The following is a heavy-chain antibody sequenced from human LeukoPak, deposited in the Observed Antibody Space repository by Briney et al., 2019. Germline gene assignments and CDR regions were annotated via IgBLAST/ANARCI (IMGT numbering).Heavy chain of an antibody. CDR1: GFTFSSYW. CDR3: ARDQGAWGYGYNFDY. J-gene: IGHJ4*02. Sequence: GGTLRLSCAASGFTFSSYWMSWVRQAPGKGLEWVAVISYDGSDKYYADSVKGRFTISRDNSKNTLHLQMISLRAEDTAVYYCARDQGAWGYGYNFDYWGQGTLVTVSS. V-gene: IGHV3-30-3*01. D-gene: IGHD3-16*01. CDR2: ISYDGSDK.